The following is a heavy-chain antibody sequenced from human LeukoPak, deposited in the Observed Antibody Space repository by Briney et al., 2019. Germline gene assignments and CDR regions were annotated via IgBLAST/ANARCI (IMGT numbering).Heavy chain of an antibody. CDR2: ISYDGSNK. J-gene: IGHJ4*02. D-gene: IGHD3-10*01. CDR1: GFTFSSYA. CDR3: AREYYGSGSYSADY. Sequence: TGGSLRLSCAASGFTFSSYAMHWVRQAPGKGLEWVAVISYDGSNKYYADSVKGRFTISRDNSKNTLYLQMNSLRAEDTAVYYCAREYYGSGSYSADYWGQGTLVTVSS. V-gene: IGHV3-30*04.